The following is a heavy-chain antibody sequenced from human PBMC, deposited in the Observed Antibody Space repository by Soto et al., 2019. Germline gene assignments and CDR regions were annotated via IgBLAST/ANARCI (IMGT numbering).Heavy chain of an antibody. D-gene: IGHD2-2*01. CDR3: ARDRGVPAAFHGMDV. J-gene: IGHJ6*02. CDR1: GFTFSSYG. V-gene: IGHV3-33*01. CDR2: IWYDGSNK. Sequence: QVQLVESGGGVVQPGRSLRLSCAASGFTFSSYGMHWVRQAPGKGLEWVAVIWYDGSNKYYADSVKGRFTISRDNSKNTLYLQMNSLRAEDTAVYYCARDRGVPAAFHGMDVWGQGTTVTVSS.